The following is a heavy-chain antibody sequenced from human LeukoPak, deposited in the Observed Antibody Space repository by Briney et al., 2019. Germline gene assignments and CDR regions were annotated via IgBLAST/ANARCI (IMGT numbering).Heavy chain of an antibody. CDR1: GFTFSNYW. CDR2: INKDGSEI. J-gene: IGHJ4*02. V-gene: IGHV3-7*01. Sequence: PGGSLRLSCAASGFTFSNYWMSWVRQAPGRGLEWVAHINKDGSEIYYVDSVKGRFTISRDNAKNSLSLQKNSLRVEDTAVYYCARDKVTYWGQGTLVTVSS. CDR3: ARDKVTY.